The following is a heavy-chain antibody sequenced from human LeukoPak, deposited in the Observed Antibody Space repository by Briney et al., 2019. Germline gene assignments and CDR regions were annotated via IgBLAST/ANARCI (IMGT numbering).Heavy chain of an antibody. CDR3: ARVMVDRWSHSRGGSGFSSRGGYAFDI. CDR1: GYTFTSYG. J-gene: IGHJ3*02. D-gene: IGHD3-10*01. CDR2: INTYNGNT. V-gene: IGHV1-18*04. Sequence: ASVKVSCKASGYTFTSYGISWVRQAPGQGPEWMGWINTYNGNTNYAQNHQGRVTMTRDTSISTAYMELSRLRSDDTAVYYCARVMVDRWSHSRGGSGFSSRGGYAFDIWGQGTMVTVSS.